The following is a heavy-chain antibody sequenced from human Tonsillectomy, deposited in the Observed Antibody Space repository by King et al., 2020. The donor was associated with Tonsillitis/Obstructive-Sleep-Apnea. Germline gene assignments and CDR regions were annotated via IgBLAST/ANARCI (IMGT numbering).Heavy chain of an antibody. D-gene: IGHD1-1*01. CDR1: GFTFSSYT. V-gene: IGHV3-48*02. Sequence: VQLVESGGGLVQPGGSLRLSCAASGFTFSSYTMNWVRQAPGKGLEWVSYIGSTSSTIYYADSVKGRFTISRDNAKNSLYLQMNSLRDEDTAVYYCASDGTTGYXYYYMDVWGKGTTVTVSS. CDR3: ASDGTTGYXYYYMDV. CDR2: IGSTSSTI. J-gene: IGHJ6*03.